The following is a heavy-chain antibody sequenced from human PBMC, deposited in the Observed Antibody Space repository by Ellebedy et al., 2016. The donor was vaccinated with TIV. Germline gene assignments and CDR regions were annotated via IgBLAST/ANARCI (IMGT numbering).Heavy chain of an antibody. Sequence: GESLKISCKGSGSSFTTYWIGWVRQMPGKGLEWMGIIYPGDSDTRYSPSFQGQVTISADKSISTAYLQWSSLKASDTAMYYCARHGWYSSSLLGADYWGQGTLVTVSS. J-gene: IGHJ4*02. CDR3: ARHGWYSSSLLGADY. CDR2: IYPGDSDT. V-gene: IGHV5-51*01. CDR1: GSSFTTYW. D-gene: IGHD6-6*01.